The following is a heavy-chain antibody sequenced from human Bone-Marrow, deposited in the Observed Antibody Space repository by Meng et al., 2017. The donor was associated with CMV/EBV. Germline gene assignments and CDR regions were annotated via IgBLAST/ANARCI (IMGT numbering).Heavy chain of an antibody. CDR3: ARGSTGWGV. V-gene: IGHV4-39*07. CDR1: GGSISSSSYY. D-gene: IGHD1-1*01. Sequence: SETLSLTCTVSGGSISSSSYYWGWIRQPPGKGLEWIGTIYYSGSTYYNPYLKSRVTISVDTSKNQLSLKLSSVTAADTAVYYCARGSTGWGVWGQGTTVTVSS. J-gene: IGHJ6*02. CDR2: IYYSGST.